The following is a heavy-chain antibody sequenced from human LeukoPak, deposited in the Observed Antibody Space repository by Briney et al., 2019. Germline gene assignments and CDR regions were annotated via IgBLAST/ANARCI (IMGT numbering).Heavy chain of an antibody. CDR1: GFTFSSYG. J-gene: IGHJ6*02. V-gene: IGHV3-33*01. D-gene: IGHD3-22*01. CDR2: IWYDGSNK. CDR3: ARDSSYYYDRYYYGMDV. Sequence: PGGSLRLSCAASGFTFSSYGMHWVRQAPGKGLEWVAVIWYDGSNKYYADSVKGRFTISRDNSKNTLYLQMNSLRAEDTAVYYCARDSSYYYDRYYYGMDVWGQGTTVTVSS.